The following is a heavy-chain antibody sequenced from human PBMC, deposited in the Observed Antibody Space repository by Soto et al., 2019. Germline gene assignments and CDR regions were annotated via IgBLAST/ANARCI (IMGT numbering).Heavy chain of an antibody. J-gene: IGHJ5*02. D-gene: IGHD1-26*01. CDR3: ARGRGSVGATGWFDP. CDR1: GYTFTGYY. CDR2: INPNSGGT. V-gene: IGHV1-2*04. Sequence: QVQLVQSGAEVKKPGASVKVSCKASGYTFTGYYMHWVRQAPGQGLEWMGWINPNSGGTNYAQKFQGWVTMTRDTSXXTADMELSRLRSDDTAVYYCARGRGSVGATGWFDPWGQGTLVTVSS.